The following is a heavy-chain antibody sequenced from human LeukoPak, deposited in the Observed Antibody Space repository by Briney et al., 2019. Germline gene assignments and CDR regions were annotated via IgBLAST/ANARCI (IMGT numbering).Heavy chain of an antibody. CDR3: ARGRVYYGSGSYYNVSYMDV. CDR1: GGSISSNNW. J-gene: IGHJ6*03. Sequence: PSETLSLTCAVSGGSISSNNWWSWVRQPPGKGLEWIGEIYHSGSANYNPSLKSRVTILVDKSKNQLSLILSSVTAADTAVYYCARGRVYYGSGSYYNVSYMDVWGKGTTVTVSS. CDR2: IYHSGSA. V-gene: IGHV4-4*02. D-gene: IGHD3-10*01.